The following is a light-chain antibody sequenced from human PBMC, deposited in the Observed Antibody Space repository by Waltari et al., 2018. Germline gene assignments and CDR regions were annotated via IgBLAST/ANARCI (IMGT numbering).Light chain of an antibody. Sequence: EAVMTQSPATLSVSPGERATLSCRASQSVSNNLAWYQQKPGQAPRLLIYDASTRATDIPARFSGSGSGTEFTLTISSLQSEDFAVYYCQQYNNWFPITFGQGTRLDVK. CDR3: QQYNNWFPIT. CDR1: QSVSNN. J-gene: IGKJ5*01. CDR2: DAS. V-gene: IGKV3-15*01.